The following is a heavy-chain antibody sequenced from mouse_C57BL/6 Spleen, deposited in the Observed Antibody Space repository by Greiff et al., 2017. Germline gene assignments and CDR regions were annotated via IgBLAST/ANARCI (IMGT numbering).Heavy chain of an antibody. Sequence: EVQLQQSGPELVKPGASVKISCKASGYSFTGYYMNWVKQSPEKSLEWIGEINPSTGGTTYNQKFKAKATLTVDKSSSTAYMQLKSLTSEDSAVYYCARYPYYYGSGYYFDYWGQGTTLTVSS. D-gene: IGHD1-1*01. J-gene: IGHJ2*01. V-gene: IGHV1-42*01. CDR2: INPSTGGT. CDR1: GYSFTGYY. CDR3: ARYPYYYGSGYYFDY.